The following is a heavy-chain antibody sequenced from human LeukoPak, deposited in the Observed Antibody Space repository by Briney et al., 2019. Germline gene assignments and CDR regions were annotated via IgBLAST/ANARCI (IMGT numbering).Heavy chain of an antibody. CDR2: INPNSGGT. CDR3: AREALVRGVIIHWFDP. Sequence: SVKVSCKASGYTFTGYYMHWVRQAPGQGLEWMGWINPNSGGTNYAQKFQGRVTMTRDTSISTAYMELSRLRSDDTAVYYCAREALVRGVIIHWFDPWGQGTLVTVSS. D-gene: IGHD3-10*01. CDR1: GYTFTGYY. J-gene: IGHJ5*02. V-gene: IGHV1-2*02.